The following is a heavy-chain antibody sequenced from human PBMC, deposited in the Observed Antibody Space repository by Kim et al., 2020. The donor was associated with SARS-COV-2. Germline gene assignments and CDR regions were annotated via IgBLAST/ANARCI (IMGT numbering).Heavy chain of an antibody. CDR3: ARDYGDPYYYYYYGMDV. CDR2: ISYDGSNK. Sequence: GGSLRLSCAASGFTFSSYAMHWVRQAPGKGLEWVAVISYDGSNKYYADSVKGRFTISRDNSKNTLYLQMNSLRAEDTAVYYCARDYGDPYYYYYYGMDVWGQGTTVTVSS. J-gene: IGHJ6*02. D-gene: IGHD4-17*01. V-gene: IGHV3-30*04. CDR1: GFTFSSYA.